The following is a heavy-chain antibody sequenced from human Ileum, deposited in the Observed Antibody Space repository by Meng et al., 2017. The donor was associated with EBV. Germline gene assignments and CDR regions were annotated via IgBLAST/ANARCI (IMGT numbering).Heavy chain of an antibody. J-gene: IGHJ4*02. Sequence: RQGSGQDLGKPSDTLPLTCAASVYSISSTNWCGWIRQPPGKGLEWIGYIYYSGSTSYNPSLKSRVTMSVDTSKNQFSLNLNSVTAVDTAVYYCARNVPGTSAYYDWGQGTLVTVSS. CDR2: IYYSGST. V-gene: IGHV4-28*01. CDR1: VYSISSTNW. CDR3: ARNVPGTSAYYD. D-gene: IGHD3-22*01.